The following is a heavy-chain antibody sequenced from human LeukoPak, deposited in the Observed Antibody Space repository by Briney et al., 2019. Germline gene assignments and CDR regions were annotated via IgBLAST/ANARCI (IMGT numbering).Heavy chain of an antibody. CDR1: GFTFSSYS. Sequence: GGSLRLSCSASGFTFSSYSMHWVRQAPGKGLEWVAVISYDGNNKYDADSVKGRFTISRDNSKNTLHLQMNSLRAEDTAVYYCARLPGYCNSNSCYKMTIPFDYWGQGTLVTVSS. J-gene: IGHJ4*02. CDR2: ISYDGNNK. V-gene: IGHV3-30-3*01. D-gene: IGHD2-2*02. CDR3: ARLPGYCNSNSCYKMTIPFDY.